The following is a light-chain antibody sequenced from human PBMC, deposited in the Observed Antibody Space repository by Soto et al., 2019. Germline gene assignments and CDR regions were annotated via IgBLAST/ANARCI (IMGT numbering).Light chain of an antibody. CDR2: EAS. V-gene: IGKV4-1*01. CDR3: QQYYSTPLT. J-gene: IGKJ4*01. CDR1: QSVLYSSNNKNY. Sequence: DIVMTQSPDSLPVSLGERATINCKSSQSVLYSSNNKNYLTWYQQKAGQPPKVLIYEASIRESGVPDRFSGSGSGTDFTLTISSLQAEDVAFYYCQQYYSTPLTFGGGTKVEIK.